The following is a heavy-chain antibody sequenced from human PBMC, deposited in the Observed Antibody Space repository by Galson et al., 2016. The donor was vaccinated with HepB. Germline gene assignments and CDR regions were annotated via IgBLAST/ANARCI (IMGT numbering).Heavy chain of an antibody. CDR2: IYDSGST. CDR1: GGAINSGISY. D-gene: IGHD4-23*01. CDR3: ATYGTNFDFDY. V-gene: IGHV4-39*01. Sequence: SETLSLTCTVSGGAINSGISYWGWVRQPPGKGLEWIGSIYDSGSTYYNPSLKSRVAISVDTSKNQFSLKVSSVTAADTAVYYCATYGTNFDFDYWGQGTLVTVSS. J-gene: IGHJ4*02.